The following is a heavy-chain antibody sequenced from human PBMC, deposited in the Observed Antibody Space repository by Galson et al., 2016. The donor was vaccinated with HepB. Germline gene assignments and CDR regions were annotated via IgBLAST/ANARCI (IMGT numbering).Heavy chain of an antibody. Sequence: TLSLTCTVSGGSISSRSYYWSWIRQHPGRGLERIGHFSYSESTYYNPSLQSRASMSIDTPKNHFSLNLNSVTAADTAVYYCAGIYNFWNDYETDVFDIWGQGTMVTVSS. J-gene: IGHJ3*02. CDR2: FSYSEST. D-gene: IGHD3-3*01. CDR1: GGSISSRSYY. CDR3: AGIYNFWNDYETDVFDI. V-gene: IGHV4-31*03.